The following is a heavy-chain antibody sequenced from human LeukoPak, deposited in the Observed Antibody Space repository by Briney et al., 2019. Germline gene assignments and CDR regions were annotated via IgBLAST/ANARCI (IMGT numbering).Heavy chain of an antibody. CDR2: TYSKIDGGTT. J-gene: IGHJ4*02. CDR1: GFTFSNAW. D-gene: IGHD5-12*01. Sequence: PGGSLRLSCAASGFTFSNAWMSWVRQAPGKGPEWVGRTYSKIDGGTTDYAAPVKGRFTISRDDSENTLYLQMNSLKTEDTAVYYCTSARDVYSGYDYFDHWGQGTLVTVSS. V-gene: IGHV3-15*01. CDR3: TSARDVYSGYDYFDH.